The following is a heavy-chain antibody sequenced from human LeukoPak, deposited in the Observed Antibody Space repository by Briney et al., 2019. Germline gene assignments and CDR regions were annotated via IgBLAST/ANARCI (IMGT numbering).Heavy chain of an antibody. CDR1: GGSISSSSYY. J-gene: IGHJ4*02. V-gene: IGHV4-39*07. CDR3: ASGRAGSGSYQRNPYYFDY. CDR2: IYYSGST. D-gene: IGHD3-10*01. Sequence: PSETLSLTCTVSGGSISSSSYYWGWIRQPPGKGLEWIGSIYYSGSTYYNPSLKSRVTISVDTSKNQFSLKLSSVTAADTAVYYCASGRAGSGSYQRNPYYFDYWGQGTLVTVSS.